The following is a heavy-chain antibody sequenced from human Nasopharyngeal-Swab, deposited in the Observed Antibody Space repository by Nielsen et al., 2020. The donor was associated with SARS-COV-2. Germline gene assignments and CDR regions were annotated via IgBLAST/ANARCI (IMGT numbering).Heavy chain of an antibody. Sequence: WVRQAPGQGLEGMGGIIPIFGTANYAQKCQGRVTITADESTSTAYMELSSLRSEDTAVYYCARAVEAYYYYGMDVWGQGTTVTVSS. D-gene: IGHD5-24*01. V-gene: IGHV1-69*01. J-gene: IGHJ6*02. CDR3: ARAVEAYYYYGMDV. CDR2: IIPIFGTA.